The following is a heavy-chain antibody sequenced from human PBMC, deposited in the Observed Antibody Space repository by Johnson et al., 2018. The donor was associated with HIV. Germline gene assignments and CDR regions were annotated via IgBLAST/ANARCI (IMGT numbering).Heavy chain of an antibody. D-gene: IGHD6-19*01. CDR1: GFTFSSYA. J-gene: IGHJ3*02. V-gene: IGHV3-20*04. Sequence: VQLVESGGGVVQPGRSLRLSCAASGFTFSSYAMHWVRQAPGKGLEWVSGINWNGGSTGYADSVKGRFTISRDNDKNSLYLQMNSLRAEDTALYYCARSGAGAACDIWGQGTMVTVSS. CDR3: ARSGAGAACDI. CDR2: INWNGGST.